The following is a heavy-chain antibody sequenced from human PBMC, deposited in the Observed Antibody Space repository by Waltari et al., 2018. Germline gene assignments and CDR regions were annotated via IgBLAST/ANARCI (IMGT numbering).Heavy chain of an antibody. J-gene: IGHJ6*03. D-gene: IGHD2-8*01. V-gene: IGHV3-7*01. CDR1: VFTFNYYW. CDR3: ARPPHGYMEV. Sequence: EEQLVEPGGGLVQPGGSLRISCAASVFTFNYYWMSWVGQAPGKGLEWVANIKEDGSEKYYVDSVKGRFTISRDNAKRSLYLQMNSLRVEDTAVYYCARPPHGYMEVWGKGTTVTVSS. CDR2: IKEDGSEK.